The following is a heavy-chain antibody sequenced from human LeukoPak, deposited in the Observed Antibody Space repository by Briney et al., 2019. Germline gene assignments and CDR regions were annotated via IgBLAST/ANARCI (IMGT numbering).Heavy chain of an antibody. Sequence: PGGSLRLSCAASGFTFSSYSMNWVRQAPGKGLEWVSSISSSSSYIYYADSVKGRFTISRDNAKNSLYLQMNSLRAEDTAVYYCARAWEMATIYFDYWGQGTLVTVSS. CDR3: ARAWEMATIYFDY. V-gene: IGHV3-21*01. CDR1: GFTFSSYS. D-gene: IGHD5-24*01. J-gene: IGHJ4*02. CDR2: ISSSSSYI.